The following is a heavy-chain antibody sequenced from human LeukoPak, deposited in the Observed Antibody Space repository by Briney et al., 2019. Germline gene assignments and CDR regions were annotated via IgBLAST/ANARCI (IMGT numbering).Heavy chain of an antibody. V-gene: IGHV3-30*01. J-gene: IGHJ6*03. D-gene: IGHD2-2*01. Sequence: PGGSLRLSCAASGFTFSSYAVHWVRQAPGKGLEWVAVISYDGSNKYYADSVKGRFTISRDNSKNTLYLQMNSLRAEDTAVYYCARGAPTCCSSTSCYHTTRAYYYYYMDVWGKGTTVTVSS. CDR3: ARGAPTCCSSTSCYHTTRAYYYYYMDV. CDR1: GFTFSSYA. CDR2: ISYDGSNK.